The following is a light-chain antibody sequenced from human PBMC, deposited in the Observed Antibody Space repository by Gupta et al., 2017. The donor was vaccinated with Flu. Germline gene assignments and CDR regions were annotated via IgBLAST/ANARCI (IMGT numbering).Light chain of an antibody. CDR1: SSNIGSNY. CDR2: RNN. CDR3: ATWDDSMSAYCV. V-gene: IGLV1-47*01. J-gene: IGLJ3*02. Sequence: SVLSQPPSASGTPGPRVNISCPGSSSNIGSNYVYWYQQLPGPAPKLLIYRNNQRPSGVPDRFSGAKSGTSASLAISGLRSEDEADYYCATWDDSMSAYCVFGGGTKLTVL.